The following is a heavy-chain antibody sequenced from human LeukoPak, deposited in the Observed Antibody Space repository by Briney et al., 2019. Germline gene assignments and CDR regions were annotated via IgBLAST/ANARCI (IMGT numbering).Heavy chain of an antibody. J-gene: IGHJ4*02. V-gene: IGHV1-8*01. Sequence: GASVKVSCKASGYTFTAYDINWVRQATGQGLEWMGWMNPNTGNSGSAQKFQGRVTMTRNTSITTAYMEWSSLRSEDTAVYYCARGGGEVGATDYWGQGTLVTVSS. CDR2: MNPNTGNS. CDR1: GYTFTAYD. D-gene: IGHD1-26*01. CDR3: ARGGGEVGATDY.